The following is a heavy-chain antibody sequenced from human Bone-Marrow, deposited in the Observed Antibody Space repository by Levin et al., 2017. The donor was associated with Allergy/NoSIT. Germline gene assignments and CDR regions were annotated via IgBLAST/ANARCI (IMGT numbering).Heavy chain of an antibody. D-gene: IGHD1-26*01. CDR2: IYPGDSDV. CDR1: EYSFSSYW. CDR3: ARAREVGSTAYFDS. Sequence: GESLKISCKGSEYSFSSYWIAWVRQMPGKGLEWMGMIYPGDSDVRYSRSFRGQVTISVDKSISSAYLQWSSLKASDTAMYFCARAREVGSTAYFDSWGQGTLVTVSS. V-gene: IGHV5-51*01. J-gene: IGHJ4*02.